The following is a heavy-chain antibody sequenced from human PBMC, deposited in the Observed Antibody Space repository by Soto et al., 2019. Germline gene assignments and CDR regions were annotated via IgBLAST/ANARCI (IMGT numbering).Heavy chain of an antibody. V-gene: IGHV1-58*01. CDR2: IVAGSGNA. CDR3: AAHTGLRDFDWNSAGYGFDI. D-gene: IGHD3-9*01. Sequence: GASVKVSCKTSGFTFTSSTLQWVRLARGQRLEWIGWIVAGSGNANYAQKFHERVTITRDTSTSTVYMELSSLRSEDTALYYCAAHTGLRDFDWNSAGYGFDIWGQGTTVTVSS. J-gene: IGHJ3*02. CDR1: GFTFTSST.